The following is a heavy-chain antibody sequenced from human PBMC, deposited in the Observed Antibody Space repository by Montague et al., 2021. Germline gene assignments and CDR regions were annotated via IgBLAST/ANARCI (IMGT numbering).Heavy chain of an antibody. D-gene: IGHD3-10*01. CDR2: TYYRSTWYT. Sequence: CAISGDSVSNNNAARNWTRDSPSRGLEWLGRTYYRSTWYTDYAVSVKGRIAINSDTSKNQFSLQLNSVTPEDTAVYYCAREGVGDLLFSFDSWGQGTLVTVSS. J-gene: IGHJ4*02. CDR1: GDSVSNNNAA. V-gene: IGHV6-1*01. CDR3: AREGVGDLLFSFDS.